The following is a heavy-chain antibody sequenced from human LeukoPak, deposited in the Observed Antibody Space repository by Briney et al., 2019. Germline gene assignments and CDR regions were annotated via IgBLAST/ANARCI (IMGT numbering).Heavy chain of an antibody. CDR1: GGSFSGYY. J-gene: IGHJ4*02. Sequence: PSETLSLTCAVYGGSFSGYYWSWIRQPPGKGLEWIGEINHRGSTNYTPSLKSRATISVDTTKSQFSLKLTSVTAADTAVYYCARGARSPGVVGDYWDQGILVTVSS. CDR3: ARGARSPGVVGDY. V-gene: IGHV4-34*01. CDR2: INHRGST. D-gene: IGHD2-8*02.